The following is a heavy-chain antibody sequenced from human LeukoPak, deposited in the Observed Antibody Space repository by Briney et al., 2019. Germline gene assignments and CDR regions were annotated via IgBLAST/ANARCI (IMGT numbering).Heavy chain of an antibody. CDR3: AKDASGSYFNGMDV. V-gene: IGHV3-23*01. CDR1: GFTFSSQA. Sequence: GGSLRLSCAASGFTFSSQAMSWVRQAPGKGLEWVSAITDTGGGTYYADSVKGRFTISRDSSKNALYLQMNSLRAEDTAVYYCAKDASGSYFNGMDVWGQGTTVTVSS. J-gene: IGHJ6*02. D-gene: IGHD3-10*01. CDR2: ITDTGGGT.